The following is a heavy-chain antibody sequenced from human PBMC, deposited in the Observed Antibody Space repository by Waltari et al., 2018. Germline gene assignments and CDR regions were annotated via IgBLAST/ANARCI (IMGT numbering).Heavy chain of an antibody. Sequence: QVQLQQWGAGLLKPSETLSLTCTVSGGSLSSYYWSWIRQPPGKGLEWIGYIYYSGSTNYNPSLKSRVTISVDTSKNQFSLKLSSVTAADTAVYYCANGGYDYVWGSYPFDPWGQGTLVTVSS. CDR2: IYYSGST. D-gene: IGHD3-16*02. J-gene: IGHJ5*02. V-gene: IGHV4-59*01. CDR3: ANGGYDYVWGSYPFDP. CDR1: GGSLSSYY.